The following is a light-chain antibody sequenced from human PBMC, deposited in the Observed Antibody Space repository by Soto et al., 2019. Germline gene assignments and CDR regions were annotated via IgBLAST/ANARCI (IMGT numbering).Light chain of an antibody. V-gene: IGKV1-5*03. CDR1: QTISTW. Sequence: IQMTQSPSTLSASVGDRVTFTCRASQTISTWLAWYQQKPGEAPKLLIYKASTLEVGVPSRFSGSGSGTDFTLTINTLQPADLATYYCQQYNSYPWTFGKGTKV. CDR2: KAS. J-gene: IGKJ1*01. CDR3: QQYNSYPWT.